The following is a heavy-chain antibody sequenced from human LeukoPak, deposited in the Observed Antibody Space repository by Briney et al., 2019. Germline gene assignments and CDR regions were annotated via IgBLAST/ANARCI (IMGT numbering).Heavy chain of an antibody. CDR3: TPDLMDV. CDR2: IKSKTDGGTA. J-gene: IGHJ6*03. V-gene: IGHV3-15*01. CDR1: GFPFTNAW. Sequence: GGSLRLSCVVSGFPFTNAWMSWVRQAPGKGLEWVGCIKSKTDGGTADYAAPVRGRFTMWRDDARSALYLQMNSLQTEDTAVYYCTPDLMDVWGKGTTVTVSS.